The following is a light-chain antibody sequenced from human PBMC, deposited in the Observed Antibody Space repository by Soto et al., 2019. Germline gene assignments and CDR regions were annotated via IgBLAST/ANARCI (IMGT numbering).Light chain of an antibody. V-gene: IGKV3D-15*01. CDR1: QSVRNN. CDR2: SVS. CDR3: QQCGSSST. Sequence: EIVMTHSPATLSVSPVEIATVSCRASQSVRNNLAWYQQKPGLAPRLLIYSVSSRATGIPDRFSGSGSGTDFTLTISRLETEDFAVYYCQQCGSSSTFGQGTRLEI. J-gene: IGKJ5*01.